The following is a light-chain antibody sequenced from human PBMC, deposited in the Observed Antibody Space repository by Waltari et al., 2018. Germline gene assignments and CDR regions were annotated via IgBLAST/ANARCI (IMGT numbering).Light chain of an antibody. CDR2: WAS. Sequence: DIVMTQSPDSLAVSLGERATIKCKSSQSLLYSSNNQNYLAWYQQKPGQPPKLLIYWASTRESGVQDRFSGSGSGTDFTLTISSLQAEDVAIYYCQQYYSTLVFGQGTKLEIK. J-gene: IGKJ2*01. CDR3: QQYYSTLV. V-gene: IGKV4-1*01. CDR1: QSLLYSSNNQNY.